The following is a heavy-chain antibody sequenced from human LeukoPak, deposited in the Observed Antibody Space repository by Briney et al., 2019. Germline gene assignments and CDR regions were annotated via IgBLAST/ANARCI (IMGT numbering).Heavy chain of an antibody. CDR2: INHSGST. J-gene: IGHJ4*02. D-gene: IGHD6-13*01. CDR1: GGSFSGYY. V-gene: IGHV4-34*01. CDR3: ASLVSSSWYRALDY. Sequence: SETLSLTCAVYGGSFSGYYWSWLRQPPGKGLEWIGEINHSGSTNYNPSLKSRVTISVDTSKNQFSLKLSSVTAADTAVYYCASLVSSSWYRALDYWGQGTLVTVSS.